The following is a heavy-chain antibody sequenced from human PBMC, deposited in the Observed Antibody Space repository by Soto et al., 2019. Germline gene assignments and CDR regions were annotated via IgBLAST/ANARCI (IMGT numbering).Heavy chain of an antibody. CDR1: GSTFSRYA. CDR3: ARAKTWLKLEDAFDI. D-gene: IGHD5-12*01. J-gene: IGHJ3*02. CDR2: IIPIFGAA. Sequence: QVQLVQSGAEVKKPGSSVKVSCKASGSTFSRYAISWVRQAPGQGLEWMGGIIPIFGAANYAKKFQGRVTITADESTSTAYMELSSLRSEDTAVYYCARAKTWLKLEDAFDIWGQGTMVTVSS. V-gene: IGHV1-69*12.